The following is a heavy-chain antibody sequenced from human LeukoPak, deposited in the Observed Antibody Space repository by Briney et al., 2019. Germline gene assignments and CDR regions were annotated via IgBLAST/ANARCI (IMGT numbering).Heavy chain of an antibody. V-gene: IGHV3-30*04. CDR3: ARLFRVVVPAANTHFDY. Sequence: GGSLRLSCAASGFTFSSYAMHWVRQAAGKGLEWAAVISYDGSNKYYADSVKGRFTISRDNSKNTLYLQMNSLRAEDTAVYYCARLFRVVVPAANTHFDYWGQGTLVTVSS. D-gene: IGHD2-2*01. CDR1: GFTFSSYA. CDR2: ISYDGSNK. J-gene: IGHJ4*02.